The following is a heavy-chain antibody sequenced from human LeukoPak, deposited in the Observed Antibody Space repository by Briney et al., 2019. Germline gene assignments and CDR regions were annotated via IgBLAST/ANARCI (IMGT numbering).Heavy chain of an antibody. Sequence: GGSLRLSCAASGFTFSSYAMHWVRQAPGKGLEWVAVISYDGSNKYFADSVKGRFTISRDNSKNTLYLQMNSLRAEDTAVYYCARDYDSTPLWNSFDIWGQGTMVTVSS. CDR3: ARDYDSTPLWNSFDI. D-gene: IGHD3-22*01. CDR2: ISYDGSNK. CDR1: GFTFSSYA. J-gene: IGHJ3*02. V-gene: IGHV3-30-3*01.